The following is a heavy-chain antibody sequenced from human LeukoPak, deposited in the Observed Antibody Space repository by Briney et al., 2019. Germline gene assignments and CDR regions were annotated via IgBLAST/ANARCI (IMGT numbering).Heavy chain of an antibody. CDR3: ASKIVAVAGTGYY. D-gene: IGHD6-19*01. CDR1: GGTFSSYA. Sequence: SVKVSCKASGGTFSSYAISWVRQAPGQGLEWMGRIIPILGIANYARKFQGRVTITADKSTSTAYMELSSLRSEDTAVYYCASKIVAVAGTGYYWGQGTLVTVSS. V-gene: IGHV1-69*04. CDR2: IIPILGIA. J-gene: IGHJ4*02.